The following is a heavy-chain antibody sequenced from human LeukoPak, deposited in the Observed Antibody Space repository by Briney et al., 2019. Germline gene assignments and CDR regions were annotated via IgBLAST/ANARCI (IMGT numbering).Heavy chain of an antibody. Sequence: PGGSLRLSCTVSEFTFSTSWMNWVRQAPEKGLEWVANLNPDGSVGRYVDSVKGRFSVSRDNGQNTGYLQMNSLRVDDTGVYFCLAWASPTPYWGPGTPVAVSS. CDR1: EFTFSTSW. D-gene: IGHD1-26*01. V-gene: IGHV3-7*02. CDR2: LNPDGSVG. CDR3: LAWASPTPY. J-gene: IGHJ1*01.